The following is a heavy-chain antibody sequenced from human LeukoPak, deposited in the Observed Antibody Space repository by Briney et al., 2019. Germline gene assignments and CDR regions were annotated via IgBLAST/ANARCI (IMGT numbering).Heavy chain of an antibody. D-gene: IGHD2-15*01. CDR3: ARDPCSGGSCYSDY. CDR2: IYRGGST. CDR1: GFTVSSNY. V-gene: IGHV3-66*01. Sequence: GGSLRLSCAASGFTVSSNYMSWVRQAPGKGLEWVSVIYRGGSTYYADSVKGRFTISRDNSKNTLYLQMNSLRAEDTAVYYCARDPCSGGSCYSDYWGQGTLVTVSS. J-gene: IGHJ4*02.